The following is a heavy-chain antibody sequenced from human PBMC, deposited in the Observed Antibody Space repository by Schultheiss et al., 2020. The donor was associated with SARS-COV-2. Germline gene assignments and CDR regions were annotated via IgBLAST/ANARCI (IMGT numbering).Heavy chain of an antibody. CDR3: ARERSSGVYYFDY. V-gene: IGHV1-69*13. CDR2: IIPIFGTA. CDR1: GGTFSSYA. D-gene: IGHD6-13*01. J-gene: IGHJ4*02. Sequence: VKVSCKASGGTFSSYAISWVRQAPGQGLEWMGGIIPIFGTANYAQKFQGRVTITADESTSTAYMELSSLRSEDTAVYYCARERSSGVYYFDYWGQGTLVTVSS.